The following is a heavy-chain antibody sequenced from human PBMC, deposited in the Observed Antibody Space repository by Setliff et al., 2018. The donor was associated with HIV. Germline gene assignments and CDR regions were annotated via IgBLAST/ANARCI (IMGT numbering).Heavy chain of an antibody. Sequence: SETLSLTCTVSGVSISNYYWSWIRQPPGKGLEWIGYMYYSGNTNYNPSLKSRVTISVDTSKSQFSLKLNSVTAADTAVYYCARDQSDWFYWGQGTPVTVSS. CDR2: MYYSGNT. V-gene: IGHV4-59*01. D-gene: IGHD3-3*01. CDR3: ARDQSDWFY. J-gene: IGHJ4*02. CDR1: GVSISNYY.